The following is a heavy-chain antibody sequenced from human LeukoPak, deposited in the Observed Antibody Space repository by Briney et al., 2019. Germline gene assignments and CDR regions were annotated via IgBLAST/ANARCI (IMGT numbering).Heavy chain of an antibody. CDR3: AIQWGSGGYDY. CDR2: IYPGDSDS. J-gene: IGHJ4*02. V-gene: IGHV5-51*01. CDR1: GYTFTSYW. Sequence: GESLKISCKGSGYTFTSYWIGWVRQLPGKGLEWMGIIYPGDSDSRYSPSFQGQVTISADKSITTAYLQWSSLKASDTAMYYCAIQWGSGGYDYWGQGTLVTVSS. D-gene: IGHD1-26*01.